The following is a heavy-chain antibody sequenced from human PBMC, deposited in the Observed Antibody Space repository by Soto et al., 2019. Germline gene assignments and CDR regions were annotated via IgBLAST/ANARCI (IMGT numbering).Heavy chain of an antibody. J-gene: IGHJ4*02. V-gene: IGHV4-30-2*01. Sequence: SETLSLTCAVSGGSISSGGYSWSWIRQPPGKGLEWIGYMYHSGSTYYNPSLKSRATISIDRSKNQFSLKLSSVTAADTAVYYCARLPDYWGQGIPVPVSS. CDR2: MYHSGST. CDR3: ARLPDY. D-gene: IGHD2-2*01. CDR1: GGSISSGGYS.